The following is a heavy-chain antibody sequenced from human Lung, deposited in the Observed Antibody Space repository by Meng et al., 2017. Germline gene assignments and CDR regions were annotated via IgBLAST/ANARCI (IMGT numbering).Heavy chain of an antibody. CDR2: IYHSGGT. J-gene: IGHJ4*02. CDR3: ARGLGEAVVPRTMFDY. D-gene: IGHD2-2*01. V-gene: IGHV4-4*02. CDR1: GGYISSSNW. Sequence: QVRLQGSGPGLVKPSGTLSLTCGVSGGYISSSNWWSWVRQPPGKGLEWIGEIYHSGGTKYNPSLKSRVTISVDKSKNQFSLKLSSVTAADTAVYYCARGLGEAVVPRTMFDYWGQGTLVTVSS.